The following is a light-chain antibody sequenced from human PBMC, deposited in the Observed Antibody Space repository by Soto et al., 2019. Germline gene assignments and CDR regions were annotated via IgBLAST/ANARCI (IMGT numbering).Light chain of an antibody. CDR1: QSVSANY. CDR2: AAS. V-gene: IGKV3-20*01. Sequence: EIVLTQSPGTLSLSPGESATLSCRASQSVSANYLAWYQQKPGQAPRLLIYAASSTATGIPDRFSGSGSETDFTLTISSLEPEAVAEYYCQQYGSSPFTFGQGTKLEIK. J-gene: IGKJ2*01. CDR3: QQYGSSPFT.